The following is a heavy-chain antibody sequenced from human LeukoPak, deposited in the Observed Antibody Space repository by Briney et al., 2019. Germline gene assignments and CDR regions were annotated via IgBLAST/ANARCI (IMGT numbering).Heavy chain of an antibody. CDR1: GGSISHYY. D-gene: IGHD5-12*01. CDR3: ARASRLRNDAFDI. J-gene: IGHJ3*02. CDR2: IYYSGST. Sequence: SETLSLTCTVSGGSISHYYWTWIRQPPGKGLEWIGSIYYSGSTNYNPSLKSRVTISIDTSKNQFSLKLTSVTAADTAVYYYARASRLRNDAFDIWGQGTMVTVSS. V-gene: IGHV4-59*01.